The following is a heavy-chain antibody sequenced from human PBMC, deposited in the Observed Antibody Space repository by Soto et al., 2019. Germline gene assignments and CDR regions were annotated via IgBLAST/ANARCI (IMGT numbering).Heavy chain of an antibody. CDR1: GGSFSGYY. V-gene: IGHV4-34*01. Sequence: QVQLQQWGAGLLKPSETLSLTCAGYGGSFSGYYWSWIRQPPGKGLEWIGEINHSGSTNYNPSLKSRVTLSVDTSQHQFSLKLSSVTAADTAVYYCARGSRGPGRSMVVVPADMEGDAFDIWGKGTMVTVSS. CDR2: INHSGST. CDR3: ARGSRGPGRSMVVVPADMEGDAFDI. J-gene: IGHJ3*02. D-gene: IGHD2-2*01.